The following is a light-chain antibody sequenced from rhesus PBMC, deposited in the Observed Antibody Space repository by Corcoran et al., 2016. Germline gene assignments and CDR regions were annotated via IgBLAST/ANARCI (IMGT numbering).Light chain of an antibody. CDR2: DAS. V-gene: IGKV1-25*01. CDR1: QGISKY. J-gene: IGKJ3*01. Sequence: DIQMTQSPSSLSASVGDTVTITCQASQGISKYLAWYQQKPGKAPKLLIYDASTLQSGVPSRFSGSGAWTKFTLTISSLQPEEFATYCCQHHNNYPLTFDTGTKLDIK. CDR3: QHHNNYPLT.